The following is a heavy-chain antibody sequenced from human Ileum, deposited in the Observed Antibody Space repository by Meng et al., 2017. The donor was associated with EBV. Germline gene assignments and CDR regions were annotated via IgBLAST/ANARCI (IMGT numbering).Heavy chain of an antibody. CDR1: GGSISSYY. V-gene: IGHV4-59*08. CDR2: IYYSGST. Sequence: QVPLKESGPGLVQPSETWSLTCPVSGGSISSYYWSWIRQPPGKGLEWIGYIYYSGSTNYNPSLKSRVTISVDTSKNQFSLNLSSVTAADTAVYYCARGGWSLDYWGQGTLVTVSS. D-gene: IGHD2-15*01. CDR3: ARGGWSLDY. J-gene: IGHJ4*02.